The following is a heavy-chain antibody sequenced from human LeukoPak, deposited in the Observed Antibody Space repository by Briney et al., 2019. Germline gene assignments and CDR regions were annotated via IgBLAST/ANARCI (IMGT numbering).Heavy chain of an antibody. CDR3: AREITRGDGAGSPGAFDI. V-gene: IGHV3-53*01. J-gene: IGHJ3*02. CDR1: GFTFSSYW. D-gene: IGHD3-10*01. Sequence: GGSLRLSCAASGFTFSSYWMSWVRQAPGKGLEWVSVIYSGGSTYYADSVKGRFTISRDNSKNTLYLQMNSLRAEDTAVYYCAREITRGDGAGSPGAFDIWGQGKMATVSS. CDR2: IYSGGST.